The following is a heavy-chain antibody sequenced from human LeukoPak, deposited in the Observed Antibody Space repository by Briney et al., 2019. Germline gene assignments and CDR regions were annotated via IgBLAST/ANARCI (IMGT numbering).Heavy chain of an antibody. D-gene: IGHD5-12*01. V-gene: IGHV1-69*01. CDR3: ARDLRGYSGYAY. J-gene: IGHJ4*02. CDR1: GGTFSSYA. CDR2: IIPIFVTA. Sequence: SVKVSCKASGGTFSSYALSWVRQAPGQGLEWMGGIIPIFVTANYAQKFQGRVTITADESTSTAYMELSSLRSEATAVYYCARDLRGYSGYAYWGQGTLVTVSS.